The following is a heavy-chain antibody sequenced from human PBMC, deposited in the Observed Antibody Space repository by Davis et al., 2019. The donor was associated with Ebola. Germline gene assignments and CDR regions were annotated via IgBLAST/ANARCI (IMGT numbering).Heavy chain of an antibody. Sequence: GESLKISCADSGFTFSSYAMHWVRQAPGKGLEWVAVISYDGSNKYYADSVKGRFTISRDNSKNTLYLQMNSLRAEDTAVYYCARKSGIDYWGQGTLVTVSS. V-gene: IGHV3-30*04. CDR1: GFTFSSYA. CDR3: ARKSGIDY. CDR2: ISYDGSNK. D-gene: IGHD6-25*01. J-gene: IGHJ4*02.